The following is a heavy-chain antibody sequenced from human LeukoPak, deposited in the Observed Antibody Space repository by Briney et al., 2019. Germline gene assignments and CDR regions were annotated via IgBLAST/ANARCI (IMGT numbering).Heavy chain of an antibody. D-gene: IGHD4-17*01. CDR3: TTSTVTDYFDY. CDR1: GFTFGDYA. CDR2: IRSKAYGGTT. Sequence: GSLRLSCTASGFTFGDYAMSWFRQAPGKGLEWVGFIRSKAYGGTTEYAASVKGRFTISRDDSKSIAYLQMNSLKTEDTAVYYCTTSTVTDYFDYWGQGTLVTVSS. J-gene: IGHJ4*02. V-gene: IGHV3-49*03.